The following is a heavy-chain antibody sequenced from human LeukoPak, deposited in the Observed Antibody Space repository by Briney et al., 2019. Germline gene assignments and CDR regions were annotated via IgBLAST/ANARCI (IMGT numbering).Heavy chain of an antibody. CDR3: ARGEGYYYDSSGYYSFFDY. V-gene: IGHV1-69*15. D-gene: IGHD3-22*01. Sequence: GSSVKVSCKASGGTFSSYAISWVRQAPGQGLEWMGRIIPIFGTANYAQKFQGRVTITADESTSTAYMELSSLRSEDTAVYYCARGEGYYYDSSGYYSFFDYWGQGTLVTVSS. J-gene: IGHJ4*02. CDR1: GGTFSSYA. CDR2: IIPIFGTA.